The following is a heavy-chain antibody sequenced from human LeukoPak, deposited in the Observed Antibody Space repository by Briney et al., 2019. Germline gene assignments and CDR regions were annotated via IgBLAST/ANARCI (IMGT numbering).Heavy chain of an antibody. J-gene: IGHJ5*02. Sequence: PSETLSLTCTVSGGSISSGGYYWSWIRQHPGKGLEWIGYIYYSGSTYYNPSLKSRVTISVDTSKNQFSLKLSSVTAADTAVYYCAREGFQGVPAAKTNWFDPWGQGTLVTVSS. D-gene: IGHD2-2*01. CDR3: AREGFQGVPAAKTNWFDP. CDR2: IYYSGST. V-gene: IGHV4-31*03. CDR1: GGSISSGGYY.